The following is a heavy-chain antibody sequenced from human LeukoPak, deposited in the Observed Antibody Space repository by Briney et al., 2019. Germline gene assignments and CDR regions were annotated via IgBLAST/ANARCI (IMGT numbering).Heavy chain of an antibody. CDR3: ATDLPPSTVVAATLLFY. CDR1: GDTLTELS. J-gene: IGHJ4*02. Sequence: ASVKVSCKVPGDTLTELSMHWVRQAPGKGLEWMGGFDPEDGETIYAQKFQGRVTMTEDTSTDTAYMELSSLRSEDTAVYYCATDLPPSTVVAATLLFYWGQGTLVTVSS. V-gene: IGHV1-24*01. D-gene: IGHD2-15*01. CDR2: FDPEDGET.